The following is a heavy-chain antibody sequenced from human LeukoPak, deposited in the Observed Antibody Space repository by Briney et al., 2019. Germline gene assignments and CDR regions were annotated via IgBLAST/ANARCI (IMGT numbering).Heavy chain of an antibody. V-gene: IGHV3-23*01. J-gene: IGHJ6*03. D-gene: IGHD4-11*01. Sequence: GGSLRLSCAASGFTFSSYAMSWVRQAPGKGLEWVSAISGSGGSTYYADSVKGRFTISRDNYKNTPYLQMNSLRAEDTAVYYCAKDHYSNYATPYYMDVWGKGTTVTVSS. CDR1: GFTFSSYA. CDR3: AKDHYSNYATPYYMDV. CDR2: ISGSGGST.